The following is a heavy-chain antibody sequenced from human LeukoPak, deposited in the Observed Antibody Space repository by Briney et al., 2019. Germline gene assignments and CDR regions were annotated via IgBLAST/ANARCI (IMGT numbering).Heavy chain of an antibody. CDR3: ARPLFSSNYKAFDL. CDR2: TQPDDSDT. D-gene: IGHD4-11*01. V-gene: IGHV5-51*01. CDR1: GFSSTTYW. J-gene: IGHJ3*01. Sequence: GESLKISCRLSGFSSTTYWIAWVRQMPGKGLEWMGVTQPDDSDTTYSPSFQGQVSISADKSINTAFLQWSSLEASDTAMYYCARPLFSSNYKAFDLWGQGTLVTVSS.